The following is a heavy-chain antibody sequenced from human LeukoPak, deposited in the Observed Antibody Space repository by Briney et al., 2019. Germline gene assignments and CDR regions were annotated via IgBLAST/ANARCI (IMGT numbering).Heavy chain of an antibody. J-gene: IGHJ6*03. Sequence: GESLKISCKGSGYSFTSYWIGWVRQMPGKGLEWMGIIYPGDSDTRYSPSFQDQVTTSADKSISTAYLQWSGLKASDTAMYYCARRVEMATISGYYYYYYMDVWGKGTTVTVSS. CDR1: GYSFTSYW. CDR2: IYPGDSDT. D-gene: IGHD5-24*01. CDR3: ARRVEMATISGYYYYYYMDV. V-gene: IGHV5-51*01.